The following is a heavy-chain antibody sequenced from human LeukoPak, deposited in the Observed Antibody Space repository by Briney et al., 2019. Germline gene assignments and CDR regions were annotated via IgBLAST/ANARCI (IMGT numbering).Heavy chain of an antibody. V-gene: IGHV3-74*03. CDR1: EFTFSDYW. D-gene: IGHD1-14*01. CDR3: ARSNHADDF. J-gene: IGHJ4*02. Sequence: GGSLRLSCAASEFTFSDYWMHWVRQVPGKGLVWVSRINTSGSSTTYADSVKGRFTISRDNAKNTLYLQMDSLRAEDTGVYYCARSNHADDFWGQGTLVTVSS. CDR2: INTSGSST.